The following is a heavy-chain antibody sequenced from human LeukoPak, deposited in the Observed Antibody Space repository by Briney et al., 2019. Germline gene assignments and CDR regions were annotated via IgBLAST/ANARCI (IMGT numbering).Heavy chain of an antibody. J-gene: IGHJ4*02. CDR2: ISGYNGNT. V-gene: IGHV1-18*01. CDR1: GYTFTKYD. CDR3: ARDYASGSWYSDY. D-gene: IGHD3-10*01. Sequence: ASVKVSCKASGYTFTKYDFSWVRQAPGQGGEWMGWISGYNGNTNYAQKLQGRVTITMDTATSTAYMELRSLRSDDTAVYYCARDYASGSWYSDYWGQGTLVTVSS.